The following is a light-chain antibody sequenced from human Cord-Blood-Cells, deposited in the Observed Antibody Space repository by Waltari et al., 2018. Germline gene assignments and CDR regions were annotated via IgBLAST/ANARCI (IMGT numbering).Light chain of an antibody. CDR3: CSYAGSSTFHVV. Sequence: QSALTQPASVSGSPGQSITSSCTGTSSDVGSYNLVSWYQQHPGKAPKLMIYEGSKRPSGVSNRFSGSKSVNTASLTISGLQAEDEADYYCCSYAGSSTFHVVFGGGTKLTVL. CDR2: EGS. V-gene: IGLV2-23*03. J-gene: IGLJ2*01. CDR1: SSDVGSYNL.